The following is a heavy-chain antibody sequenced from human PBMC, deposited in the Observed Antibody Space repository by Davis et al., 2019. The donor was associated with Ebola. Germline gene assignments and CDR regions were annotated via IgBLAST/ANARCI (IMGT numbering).Heavy chain of an antibody. CDR2: IFPIFGVP. CDR1: MNSFNSFA. CDR3: ARERLVVVVAAGLDYYYYGMDV. V-gene: IGHV1-69*13. D-gene: IGHD2-15*01. J-gene: IGHJ6*04. Sequence: SVKVSCKASMNSFNSFAISWVRQAPGQGLEWMGGIFPIFGVPKYAPKFQGRVTMTADESTSTVYMELSSLRSEDTAVYYCARERLVVVVAAGLDYYYYGMDVWGKGTTVTVSS.